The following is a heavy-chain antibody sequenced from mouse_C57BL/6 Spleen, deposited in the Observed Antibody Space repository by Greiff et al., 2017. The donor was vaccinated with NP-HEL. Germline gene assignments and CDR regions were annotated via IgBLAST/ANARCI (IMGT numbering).Heavy chain of an antibody. D-gene: IGHD2-4*01. J-gene: IGHJ2*01. CDR2: ISSGSSTI. Sequence: EVQLVESGGGLVKPGGSLKLSCAASGFTFSDYGMHWVRQAPEKGLEWVAYISSGSSTIYYADTVKGRFTISRDNAKNTLFLQMTSLRSEDTAMYYCARGGLRPLDYWGQGTTLTVSS. V-gene: IGHV5-17*01. CDR3: ARGGLRPLDY. CDR1: GFTFSDYG.